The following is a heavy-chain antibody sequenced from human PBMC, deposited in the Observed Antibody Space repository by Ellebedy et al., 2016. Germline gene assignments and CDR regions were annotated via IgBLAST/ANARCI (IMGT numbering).Heavy chain of an antibody. J-gene: IGHJ4*02. D-gene: IGHD3-3*01. Sequence: GGSLRLSXAASGFTFSSYSMNWVRQAPGKGLEWVSSISSSSSYIYYADSVKGRFTISRDNAKNSLYLQMNSLRAEDTAVYYCAKTSRITIFGVVIGYFDYWGQGTLVTVSS. CDR3: AKTSRITIFGVVIGYFDY. CDR1: GFTFSSYS. CDR2: ISSSSSYI. V-gene: IGHV3-21*04.